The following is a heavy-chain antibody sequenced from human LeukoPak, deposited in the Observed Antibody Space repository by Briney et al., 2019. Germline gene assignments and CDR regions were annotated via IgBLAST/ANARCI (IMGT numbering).Heavy chain of an antibody. V-gene: IGHV3-48*03. J-gene: IGHJ4*02. CDR1: GFIFSNYE. Sequence: PGGSLRLSCVASGFIFSNYEMNWVRQAPGKGLEWLSYISSSGRTIYADSVKGRFTISRDNAKNSLYLQMNSLRAEDTATYFCARHLRGVRGTFDYWGQGTLVTVSS. CDR2: ISSSGRTI. CDR3: ARHLRGVRGTFDY. D-gene: IGHD3-10*01.